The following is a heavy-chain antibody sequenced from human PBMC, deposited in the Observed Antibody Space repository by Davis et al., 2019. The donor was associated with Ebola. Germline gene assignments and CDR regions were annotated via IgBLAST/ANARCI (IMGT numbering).Heavy chain of an antibody. CDR3: TTDLDSSLDY. CDR2: IRNKDNGDVT. J-gene: IGHJ4*03. D-gene: IGHD6-19*01. CDR1: GFILSGSS. Sequence: GGSLRLSCAASGFILSGSSLHWVRQASGKGLEWVGRIRNKDNGDVTSYGASVEGRFTISRDDSKNTLYLQMNSLKTEDTAVYYCTTDLDSSLDYWGQGTTVTVSS. V-gene: IGHV3-73*01.